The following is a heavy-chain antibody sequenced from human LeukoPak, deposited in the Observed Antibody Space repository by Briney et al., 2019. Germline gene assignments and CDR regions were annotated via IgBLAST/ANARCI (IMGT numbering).Heavy chain of an antibody. V-gene: IGHV4-38-2*01. CDR1: GYSISSGYY. J-gene: IGHJ5*02. CDR3: ASSRGSSGYYNWFDP. CDR2: IYHSGST. D-gene: IGHD3-22*01. Sequence: SETLSLTCAVSGYSISSGYYWGWIRQPPGKGLGWIGSIYHSGSTYYNPSLKSRVTISVDTSKNQFSLKLSSVTAADTAVYYCASSRGSSGYYNWFDPWGQGTLVTVSS.